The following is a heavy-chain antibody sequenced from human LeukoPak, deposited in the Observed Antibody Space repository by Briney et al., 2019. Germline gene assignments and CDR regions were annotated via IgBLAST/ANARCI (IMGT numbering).Heavy chain of an antibody. J-gene: IGHJ4*02. Sequence: GGSLRLSCAASGFTFSSYAMHWVRQAPGKGLEWVAVISYDGSNKYYADSVKGRFTISRDNSKNTLYLQMNSLRAEDTAVYYCARDPTLYSSSLKGYWGQGTLVTVSS. V-gene: IGHV3-30-3*01. CDR1: GFTFSSYA. D-gene: IGHD6-13*01. CDR2: ISYDGSNK. CDR3: ARDPTLYSSSLKGY.